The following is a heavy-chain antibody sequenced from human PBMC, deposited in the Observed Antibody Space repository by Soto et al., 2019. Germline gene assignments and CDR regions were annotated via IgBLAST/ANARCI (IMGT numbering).Heavy chain of an antibody. CDR3: ARISGSGTVDY. Sequence: QLQLQESGPGLVKPSETLSLTCTVSGGSNSSSSYYWGWIRQPPGKGLEWIGSIYYSGSTYYNPSLKSRVTISVDTSKNQFSLKLSSVTAADTAVYYCARISGSGTVDYWGQGTLVTVSS. CDR1: GGSNSSSSYY. V-gene: IGHV4-39*01. D-gene: IGHD3-10*01. J-gene: IGHJ4*02. CDR2: IYYSGST.